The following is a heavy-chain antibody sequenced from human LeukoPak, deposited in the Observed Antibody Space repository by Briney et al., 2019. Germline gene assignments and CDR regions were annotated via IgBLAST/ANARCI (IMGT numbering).Heavy chain of an antibody. CDR3: AGEYYYDSSGYSESDY. CDR1: GGSPRGYT. V-gene: IGHV4-34*01. J-gene: IGHJ4*02. CDR2: ITHSGRT. D-gene: IGHD3-22*01. Sequence: SETPSLTCALYGGSPRGYTTSWSRDPPRKGLERSGEITHSGRTNYNPSLKSRVNISVDTSKNQFSLKLSSVTAADTAVYYCAGEYYYDSSGYSESDYWGQGTLVTVSS.